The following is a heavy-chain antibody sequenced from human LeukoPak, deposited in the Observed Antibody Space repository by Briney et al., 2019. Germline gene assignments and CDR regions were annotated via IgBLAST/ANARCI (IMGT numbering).Heavy chain of an antibody. CDR1: EFTFSSYA. CDR2: ISGSGGST. D-gene: IGHD2-2*01. CDR3: AYIYCSSTSCYDP. Sequence: GGSLRLSCAASEFTFSSYAMSWVRQAPGKGLEWVSAISGSGGSTYYADSVKGRFTISRDNSKNTLYLQMNSLRAEDTAVYYCAYIYCSSTSCYDPWGQGTLVTVSS. V-gene: IGHV3-23*01. J-gene: IGHJ5*02.